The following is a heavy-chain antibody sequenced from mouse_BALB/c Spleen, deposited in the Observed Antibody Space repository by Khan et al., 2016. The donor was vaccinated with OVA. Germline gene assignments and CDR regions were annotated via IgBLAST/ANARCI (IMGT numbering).Heavy chain of an antibody. J-gene: IGHJ3*01. CDR2: ISTGGSYT. CDR1: GFTFSTYG. CDR3: TRLAYYYDSEGFAY. V-gene: IGHV5-6*01. Sequence: EVQGVESGGDLVNPGGSLKLTCAASGFTFSTYGMSWVRQTPDKRLEWVATISTGGSYTYYPDSVKGRFTISRDNAKNTLYLQMSSLKSEDTAMFCCTRLAYYYDSEGFAYWGQGTLVTVSA. D-gene: IGHD1-1*01.